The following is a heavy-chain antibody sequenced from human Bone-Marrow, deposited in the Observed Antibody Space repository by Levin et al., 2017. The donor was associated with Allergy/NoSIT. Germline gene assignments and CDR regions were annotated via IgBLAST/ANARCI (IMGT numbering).Heavy chain of an antibody. V-gene: IGHV5-51*01. CDR3: ARLALFTATHVGWFDS. CDR2: IYPGDSDT. D-gene: IGHD1-26*01. J-gene: IGHJ5*01. CDR1: GYTFRNYW. Sequence: MSGGSLRLSCKISGYTFRNYWIGWVRQMPGKGLEWMGIIYPGDSDTRYSPSFEGQVTISADMSVGTAYLLWNSLKASDTATYYCARLALFTATHVGWFDSWGQGTLVTVSS.